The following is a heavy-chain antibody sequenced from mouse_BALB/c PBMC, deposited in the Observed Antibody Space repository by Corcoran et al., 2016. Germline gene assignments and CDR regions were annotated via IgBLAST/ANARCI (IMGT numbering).Heavy chain of an antibody. D-gene: IGHD1-1*01. CDR2: INPDSSTI. Sequence: EVKLLESGGGLVQPGGSLKLSCAASGFDVSRYWMSWVRQAPGKGLEWIGEINPDSSTINYTPSLKDKFIISRDNAKNTLYLQMSKVRSEDTALYYCARYYYGSSYAYWGQGTLVTVSA. CDR1: GFDVSRYW. CDR3: ARYYYGSSYAY. J-gene: IGHJ3*01. V-gene: IGHV4-1*02.